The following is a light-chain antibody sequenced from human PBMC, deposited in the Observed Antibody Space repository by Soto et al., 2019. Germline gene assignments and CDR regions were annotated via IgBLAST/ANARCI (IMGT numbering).Light chain of an antibody. J-gene: IGKJ1*01. CDR1: HSISMR. CDR3: QQCYSYWT. V-gene: IGKV1-5*03. CDR2: RAA. Sequence: DIQMTQSPSTLSASVGDRVTITCRASHSISMRLAWYQQRPGKSPKLLTYRAATLESGVPSRFSGSGSGTEFTLTISSLQPDDFATYYCQQCYSYWTFGQGTKVDI.